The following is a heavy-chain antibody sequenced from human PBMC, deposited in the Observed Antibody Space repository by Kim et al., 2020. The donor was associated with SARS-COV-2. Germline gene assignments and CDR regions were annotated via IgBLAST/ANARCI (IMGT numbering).Heavy chain of an antibody. J-gene: IGHJ4*02. CDR3: ARDSIRYCSIGNCYRNGDS. CDR2: ISNDGTKK. V-gene: IGHV3-30*09. Sequence: GGSLRLSCAASGFTFTTYAIHWVRQAPGKGLDWVAVISNDGTKKFYADSVKGRFAISRDNSKNTVYLQMNSLGPEDTAVYYCARDSIRYCSIGNCYRNGDSWGQGTLVTVSS. CDR1: GFTFTTYA. D-gene: IGHD2-15*01.